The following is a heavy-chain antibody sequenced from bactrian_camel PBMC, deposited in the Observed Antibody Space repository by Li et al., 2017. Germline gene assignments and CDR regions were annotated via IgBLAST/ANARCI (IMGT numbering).Heavy chain of an antibody. V-gene: IGHV3S1*01. CDR1: GRTPKRYC. CDR3: GVGGMRCSSGSWCYSFP. Sequence: HVQLVESGGDSVQAGGSLNLTCVASGRTPKRYCLGWFRQAPGKEREGVATIYSAVGTTRYSDSVKGRFTISIDNAQNTLYLQMNSVKPEDTAVYYCGVGGMRCSSGSWCYSFPRGQGTQVTVS. D-gene: IGHD3*01. CDR2: IYSAVGTT. J-gene: IGHJ4*01.